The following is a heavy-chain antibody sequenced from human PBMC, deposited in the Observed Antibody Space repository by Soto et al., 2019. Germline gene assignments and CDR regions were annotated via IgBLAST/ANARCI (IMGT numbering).Heavy chain of an antibody. CDR1: GFSLSTSGVG. CDR3: ANYTTNTYMDV. V-gene: IGHV2-5*01. Sequence: QIHLQLSRPTLVEPTQTLTLTGTFSGFSLSTSGVGVGWVRQPPGKALEWLGLLYWNDDRRYNPSLNNRLTITKDTSKNQSVVTMTNMCPVDTATYYCANYTTNTYMDVWGTGTTVTVSS. D-gene: IGHD1-1*01. CDR2: LYWNDDR. J-gene: IGHJ6*03.